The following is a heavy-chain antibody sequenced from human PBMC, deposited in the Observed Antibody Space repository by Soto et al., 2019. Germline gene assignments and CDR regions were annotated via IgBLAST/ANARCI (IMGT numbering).Heavy chain of an antibody. J-gene: IGHJ4*02. D-gene: IGHD6-13*01. CDR3: GRLYNSRLYYFDF. CDR1: GASISSSSYY. V-gene: IGHV4-39*01. Sequence: ETLSLTCTVSGASISSSSYYWGWIRQPPGKGLEWIGNFYYSGSAYYNPSLRSRVTISVDTSKNQFSLKLSSVTAADTAVYYCGRLYNSRLYYFDFWGQGALVTVSS. CDR2: FYYSGSA.